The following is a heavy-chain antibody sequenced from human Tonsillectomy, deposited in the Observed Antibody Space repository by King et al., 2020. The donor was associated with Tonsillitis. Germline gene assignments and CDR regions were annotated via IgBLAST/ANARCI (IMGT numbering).Heavy chain of an antibody. CDR3: AKVAAGN. V-gene: IGHV1-69*01. Sequence: QLVQSGAEGKTPGSSVRLSCKASGGTFSNSALSWVRQAPGQGLEWMGQIIPMFYTANYAQKFQDRFSITADGSASTAYMELSSLRPDDTAVYYWAKVAAGNWGQGTLVTVSS. D-gene: IGHD6-19*01. J-gene: IGHJ4*02. CDR1: GGTFSNSA. CDR2: IIPMFYTA.